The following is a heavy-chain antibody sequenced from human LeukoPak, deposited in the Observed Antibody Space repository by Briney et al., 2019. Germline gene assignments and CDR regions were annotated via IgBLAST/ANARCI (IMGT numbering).Heavy chain of an antibody. CDR1: GFTFTSYG. D-gene: IGHD3-10*01. V-gene: IGHV3-30*19. Sequence: PGGSLRLSCAASGFTFTSYGMHWVRQAPGKGLQWVAVTSHDGSNKYYADSVKGRFTISRDNSKNTLYLQMNSLRIEDTAVYYCVKDWGSYFASGSSYFDYWGQGILVTVSS. CDR3: VKDWGSYFASGSSYFDY. CDR2: TSHDGSNK. J-gene: IGHJ4*02.